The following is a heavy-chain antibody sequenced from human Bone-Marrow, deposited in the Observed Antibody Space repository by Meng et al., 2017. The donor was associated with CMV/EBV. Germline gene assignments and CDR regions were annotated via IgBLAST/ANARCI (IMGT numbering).Heavy chain of an antibody. CDR1: GGTFSSYT. D-gene: IGHD1-7*01. Sequence: SVKVSCKASGGTFSSYTISWVRQAPGQGLEWMGRIIPILGIANYAQKFQGRVTITADKSTSTAYMELSSLRSGDTAVYYCARGPVGNWNYARWGQGTLVTVSS. V-gene: IGHV1-69*02. J-gene: IGHJ4*02. CDR2: IIPILGIA. CDR3: ARGPVGNWNYAR.